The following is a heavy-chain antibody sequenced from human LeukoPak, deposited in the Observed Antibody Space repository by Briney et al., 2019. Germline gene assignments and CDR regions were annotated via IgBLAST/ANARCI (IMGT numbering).Heavy chain of an antibody. J-gene: IGHJ5*02. CDR2: INYNGIR. CDR3: PRRPYSPLPSDWFDP. Sequence: PSETLSLTCIVSGVSISDYCWSWIRQPPGKGLGWMGFINYNGIRDYNPSPKSRGAISVDTTKSQFSLKLSPRIAADSAVCYCPRRPYSPLPSDWFDPRGQGTLVPVSS. D-gene: IGHD5-18*01. CDR1: GVSISDYC. V-gene: IGHV4-59*08.